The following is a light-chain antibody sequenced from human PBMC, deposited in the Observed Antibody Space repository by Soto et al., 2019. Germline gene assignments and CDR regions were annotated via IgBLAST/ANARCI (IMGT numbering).Light chain of an antibody. CDR2: GAS. CDR1: QSVSSSY. CDR3: QQYGSSPPYT. J-gene: IGKJ2*01. Sequence: EIVLTQSPGTLSLSPGERATLSCRASQSVSSSYLAWSQKKPGQAPRLLIYGASSRATGIPDRFSGSGSGTDFTLTISRLEPEDVAVYYCQQYGSSPPYTFGQGTKLEIK. V-gene: IGKV3-20*01.